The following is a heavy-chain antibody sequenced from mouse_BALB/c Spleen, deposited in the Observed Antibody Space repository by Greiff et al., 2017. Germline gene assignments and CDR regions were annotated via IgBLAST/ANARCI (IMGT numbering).Heavy chain of an antibody. V-gene: IGHV5-6-4*01. D-gene: IGHD2-4*01. Sequence: EVKLMESGGGLVKPGGSLKLSCAASGFTFSSYTMSWVRQTPEKRLEWVATISSGGSYTYYPDSVKGRFTISRDNAKNTLYLQMSSLKSEDTAMYYCTRDGDYDYDGFAYWGQGTLVTVSA. J-gene: IGHJ3*01. CDR1: GFTFSSYT. CDR3: TRDGDYDYDGFAY. CDR2: ISSGGSYT.